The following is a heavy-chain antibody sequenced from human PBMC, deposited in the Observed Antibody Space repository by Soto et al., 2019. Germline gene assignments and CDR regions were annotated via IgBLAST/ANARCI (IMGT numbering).Heavy chain of an antibody. CDR3: ARGRYYDSSGYFYFDY. Sequence: LSLTCTVSGGSISSYYWSWIRQPPGKGLEWIGYIYYSGSTNYNPSLKSRVTISVDTSKNQFSLKLSSVTAADTAVYYCARGRYYDSSGYFYFDYWGQGTLVTVSS. CDR1: GGSISSYY. CDR2: IYYSGST. J-gene: IGHJ4*02. D-gene: IGHD3-22*01. V-gene: IGHV4-59*01.